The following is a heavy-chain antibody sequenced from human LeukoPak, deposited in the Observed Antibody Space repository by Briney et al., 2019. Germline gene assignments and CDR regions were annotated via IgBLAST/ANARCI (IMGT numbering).Heavy chain of an antibody. Sequence: GGSLRLSCAASGFTFSTYWMHWVRQAPGKGLVWVSRINTDGSTTSYADSVKGRFTISRDNAKNSLYLQMNSLRAEDTAVYYCAREVYYGSGSNFDYWGQGTLVTVSS. CDR1: GFTFSTYW. V-gene: IGHV3-74*01. D-gene: IGHD3-10*01. CDR3: AREVYYGSGSNFDY. CDR2: INTDGSTT. J-gene: IGHJ4*02.